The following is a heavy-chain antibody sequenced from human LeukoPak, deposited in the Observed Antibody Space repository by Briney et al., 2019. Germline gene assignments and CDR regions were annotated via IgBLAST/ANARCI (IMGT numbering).Heavy chain of an antibody. CDR1: GGTFSSYA. CDR3: ARDSVVDYGDQPYYFDY. D-gene: IGHD4-17*01. V-gene: IGHV1-69*06. J-gene: IGHJ4*02. CDR2: IIPIFGTA. Sequence: SVKVSCKASGGTFSSYAISWVRQAPGQGLEWMGGIIPIFGTANYAQKFQGRVTITADKSTSTAYMELRSLRSDDTAVYYCARDSVVDYGDQPYYFDYWGQGTLVTVSS.